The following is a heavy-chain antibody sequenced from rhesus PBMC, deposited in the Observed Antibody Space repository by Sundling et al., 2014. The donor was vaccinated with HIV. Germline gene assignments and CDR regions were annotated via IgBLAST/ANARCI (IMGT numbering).Heavy chain of an antibody. CDR2: LNTSGGTT. CDR1: GFSFSSYG. J-gene: IGHJ4*01. D-gene: IGHD5-12*01. V-gene: IGHV3S42*01. CDR3: AKDWWDTATD. Sequence: EVHLVETGGGLVQPGGSLKVSCAASGFSFSSYGMSWVRQSPGKGLEWVSGLNTSGGTTYYADSVKGRFTISRDNSKNTLSLQMNSLRAEDTAMYYCAKDWWDTATDWGQGVLVTVSS.